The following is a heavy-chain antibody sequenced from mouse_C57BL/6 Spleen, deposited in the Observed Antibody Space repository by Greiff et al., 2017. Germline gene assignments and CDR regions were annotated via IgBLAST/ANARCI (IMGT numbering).Heavy chain of an antibody. D-gene: IGHD3-2*02. V-gene: IGHV1-72*01. Sequence: VQLQQSGAELVKPGASVKLSCKASGYTFTSYWMHWVKQRPGRGLEWIGRIDPNSGGTKYNEKFKSKATLTVDKPSSTAYMQLSSLTSEDSAVYYCARSDSSGYLYAMDYWGQGTSVTVSS. CDR1: GYTFTSYW. CDR2: IDPNSGGT. CDR3: ARSDSSGYLYAMDY. J-gene: IGHJ4*01.